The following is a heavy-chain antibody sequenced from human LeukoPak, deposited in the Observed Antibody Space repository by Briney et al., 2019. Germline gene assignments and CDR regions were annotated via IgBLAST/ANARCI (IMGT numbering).Heavy chain of an antibody. CDR1: GFTFSNFA. J-gene: IGHJ4*02. CDR2: IRYDANDK. CDR3: AKGRSGSASWALQIFDN. V-gene: IGHV3-30*02. D-gene: IGHD2-2*01. Sequence: GGSLRLSCAASGFTFSNFAMHWVRQAPGKGLEWVAFIRYDANDKFSAYLDSVKGRFTISRDNSNNTLYVQMSSLRAEDTAVYYCAKGRSGSASWALQIFDNWGQGTLVTVSS.